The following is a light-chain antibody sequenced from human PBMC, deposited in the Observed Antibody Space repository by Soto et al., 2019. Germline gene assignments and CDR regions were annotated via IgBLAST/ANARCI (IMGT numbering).Light chain of an antibody. CDR3: SAYAGSNNFV. J-gene: IGLJ1*01. Sequence: QSVLTHPPAASVSPGQSFTISCSGTTSDVGDNYVSWYQQHIGKAPKLIIYEVSQRPSGVPHRFSGSKCAHTPSLTVSGLQTEDAAHYYCSAYAGSNNFVFGSGTKVTVL. V-gene: IGLV2-8*01. CDR1: TSDVGDNY. CDR2: EVS.